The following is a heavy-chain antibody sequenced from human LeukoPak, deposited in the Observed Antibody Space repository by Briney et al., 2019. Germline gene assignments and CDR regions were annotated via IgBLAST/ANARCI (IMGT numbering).Heavy chain of an antibody. J-gene: IGHJ3*02. Sequence: ASVKVSCKASGYTFTGYYMHWVRQAPGQGLEWVGWINPDSGGTNYAQKFQGRVTMTRDTSISTAYMELSRLRSDDTAVYYCARYSVVTPWVAFDIWGQGTMVTVSS. CDR3: ARYSVVTPWVAFDI. CDR1: GYTFTGYY. D-gene: IGHD4-23*01. CDR2: INPDSGGT. V-gene: IGHV1-2*02.